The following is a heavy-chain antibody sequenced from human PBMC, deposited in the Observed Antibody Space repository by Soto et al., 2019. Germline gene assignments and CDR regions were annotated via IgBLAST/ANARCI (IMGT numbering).Heavy chain of an antibody. D-gene: IGHD2-2*01. CDR2: MNPNSGNT. CDR1: GYTFTSYD. CDR3: ARVLGYCSSTSCYSVSNYYSYYMDG. V-gene: IGHV1-8*01. J-gene: IGHJ6*03. Sequence: ASVKVSCKASGYTFTSYDINWVRQATGQGLEWMGWMNPNSGNTGYAQKFQGRVTMTRNTSISTAYMELSSLRSEDTAVYYCARVLGYCSSTSCYSVSNYYSYYMDGWGTGTTVTVAS.